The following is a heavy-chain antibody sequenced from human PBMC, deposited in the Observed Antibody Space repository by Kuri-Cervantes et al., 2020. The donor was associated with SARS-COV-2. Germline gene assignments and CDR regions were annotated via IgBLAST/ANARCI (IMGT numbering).Heavy chain of an antibody. CDR1: GYTFTSYA. D-gene: IGHD4-17*01. J-gene: IGHJ6*02. CDR2: INAGNGNT. CDR3: ARPKGDYGGWYYYYGMDV. V-gene: IGHV1-3*01. Sequence: ASVKVSCKASGYTFTSYAMHWVRQAPGQRLEWMGWINAGNGNTKYSQKFQGRVTITRDTSASTAYMELSSLRSEDTAVYYCARPKGDYGGWYYYYGMDVWGQGTTVTVSS.